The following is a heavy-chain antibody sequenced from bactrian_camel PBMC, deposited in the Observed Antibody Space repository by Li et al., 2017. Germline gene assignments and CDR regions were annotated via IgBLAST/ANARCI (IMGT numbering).Heavy chain of an antibody. V-gene: IGHV3S1*01. CDR2: INTGAGTT. J-gene: IGHJ4*01. Sequence: VQLVESGGGSVQAGGSLRLSCAASGYTYSSYCVAWFRQAPGKEREGVAAINTGAGTTQYTDSVKGRFTISKDNAKNTLYLQMNSLKPEDTAMYYCESDPRDVYCSLRLTDFQYWGQGTQVTVS. CDR1: GYTYSSYC. CDR3: ESDPRDVYCSLRLTDFQY. D-gene: IGHD3*01.